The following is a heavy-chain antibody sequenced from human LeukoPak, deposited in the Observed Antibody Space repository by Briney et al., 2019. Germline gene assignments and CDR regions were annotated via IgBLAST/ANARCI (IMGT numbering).Heavy chain of an antibody. CDR3: ARGGVYCTNGVCSFDY. CDR2: INPSGGST. CDR1: GHTFTSYH. Sequence: ASVKVSCKASGHTFTSYHMHWVRQAPGQGLEWMGIINPSGGSTSYAQKFQGRVTMTKDTSTSTAYMELSLRSEDTAVYYCARGGVYCTNGVCSFDYWGQGTLVTVSS. D-gene: IGHD2-8*01. V-gene: IGHV1-46*01. J-gene: IGHJ4*02.